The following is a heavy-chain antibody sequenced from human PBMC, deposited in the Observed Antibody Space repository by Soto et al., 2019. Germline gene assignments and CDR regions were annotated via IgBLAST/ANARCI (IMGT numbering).Heavy chain of an antibody. Sequence: EVQLVESGGGLVQPGRSLRLSCAASGFTFDDYAMHWVRQAPGKGLEWVSGITWNSGNIGYADYVKGRFTISRDNAKNSLYLQMNSLRAEDTALYYCAKGRPYCGGDCFSWYFDLWGRGTLVTVSS. J-gene: IGHJ2*01. CDR3: AKGRPYCGGDCFSWYFDL. D-gene: IGHD2-21*02. CDR2: ITWNSGNI. V-gene: IGHV3-9*01. CDR1: GFTFDDYA.